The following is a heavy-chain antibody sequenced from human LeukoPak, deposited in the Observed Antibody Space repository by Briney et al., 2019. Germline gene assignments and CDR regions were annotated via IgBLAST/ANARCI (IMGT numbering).Heavy chain of an antibody. D-gene: IGHD5-18*01. CDR1: GGTFSSYA. CDR2: IIPIFGTA. V-gene: IGHV1-69*13. Sequence: SVKVSCKASGGTFSSYAISWVRQAPGQGLEWMGGIIPIFGTANYAQKFQGRVTITADESTSTAYMELSSLRSEDTAVYYCARGRGGYSYGYVTYFDYWGQGTLVTVSS. CDR3: ARGRGGYSYGYVTYFDY. J-gene: IGHJ4*02.